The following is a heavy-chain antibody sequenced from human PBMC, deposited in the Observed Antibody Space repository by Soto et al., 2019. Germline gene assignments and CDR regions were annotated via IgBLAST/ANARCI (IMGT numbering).Heavy chain of an antibody. V-gene: IGHV4-34*01. CDR1: GGSFSGYY. CDR2: INHSGST. CDR3: ARPNSSSSRPYFDY. Sequence: SETLSLTCAVYGGSFSGYYWSWIRQPPGKGLEWIGEINHSGSTNYNPSLKSRVTISVDTSKNQSSLKLSSVTAADTAVYYCARPNSSSSRPYFDYWGQGTLVTVSS. D-gene: IGHD6-6*01. J-gene: IGHJ4*02.